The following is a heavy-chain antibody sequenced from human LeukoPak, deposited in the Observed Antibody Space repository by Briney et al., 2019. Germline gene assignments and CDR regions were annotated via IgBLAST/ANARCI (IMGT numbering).Heavy chain of an antibody. CDR3: ARGESGSYWGLFDY. J-gene: IGHJ4*02. V-gene: IGHV1-3*01. CDR1: GYTFTGYY. CDR2: INAGNGNT. Sequence: ASVKVSCKASGYTFTGYYMHWVRQAPGQRLEWMGWINAGNGNTKYSQKFQGRVTITRDTSASTAYMELSSLRSEDTAVYYCARGESGSYWGLFDYWGQGTLVTVSS. D-gene: IGHD1-26*01.